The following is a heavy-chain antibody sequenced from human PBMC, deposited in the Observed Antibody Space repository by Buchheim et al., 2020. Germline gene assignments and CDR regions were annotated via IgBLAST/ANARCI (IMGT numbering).Heavy chain of an antibody. V-gene: IGHV3-7*02. CDR2: IKEDGNLK. J-gene: IGHJ4*02. CDR3: ATNQDFRNDY. D-gene: IGHD3-3*01. Sequence: EVQLVESGGDLVQPGGSLRLSCAASGFTFSNYWMCWVRQAPGKGLEWVANIKEDGNLKQYADSVKGRFTISRDNAKNSRYLPMNSLRAEDTAIYYCATNQDFRNDYWGQGTL. CDR1: GFTFSNYW.